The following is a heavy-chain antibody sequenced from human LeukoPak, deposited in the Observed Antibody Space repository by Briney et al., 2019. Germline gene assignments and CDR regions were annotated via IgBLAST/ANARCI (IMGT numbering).Heavy chain of an antibody. D-gene: IGHD3-10*02. CDR1: GFTFSGYG. CDR2: IRYDGSKK. CDR3: AELGITMIGGV. V-gene: IGHV3-30*02. Sequence: PGGSLRLSCAPSGFTFSGYGMHWVRQAPGKGLEWAAFIRYDGSKKYYADSVKGRFTISRDNAKNSLYLQMNSLRAEDTAVYYCAELGITMIGGVWGKGTTVTISS. J-gene: IGHJ6*04.